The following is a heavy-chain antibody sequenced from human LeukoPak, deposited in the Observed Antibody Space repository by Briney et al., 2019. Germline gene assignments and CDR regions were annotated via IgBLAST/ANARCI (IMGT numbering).Heavy chain of an antibody. CDR2: IYYSGSS. CDR1: GGSISSGDYY. CDR3: ARVTITKVRGVPSPRNYYYYGMDV. V-gene: IGHV4-30-4*01. J-gene: IGHJ6*04. Sequence: SETLSLTCTVSGGSISSGDYYWGWLRQPPGMGLEWIGYIYYSGSSYYNPSLKSRVTISVDTSKNQFSLKLSSVTAADTAVYYCARVTITKVRGVPSPRNYYYYGMDVWGKGTTVTVSS. D-gene: IGHD3-10*01.